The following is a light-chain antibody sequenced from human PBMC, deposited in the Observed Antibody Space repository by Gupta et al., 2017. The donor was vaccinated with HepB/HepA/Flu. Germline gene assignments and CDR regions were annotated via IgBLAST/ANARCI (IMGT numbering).Light chain of an antibody. CDR2: GNS. CDR1: SSNIGAGYD. V-gene: IGLV1-40*01. J-gene: IGLJ2*01. Sequence: QSVLTPPPSVSAAPGQRVTTSCTGSSSNIGAGYDVHWYQQLPGTAPKLLIYGNSNRPSGVPDRFSGSKSGTSASLAITGLQAEDEADYYCQSYDSSLGVVFGGGTKLTVL. CDR3: QSYDSSLGVV.